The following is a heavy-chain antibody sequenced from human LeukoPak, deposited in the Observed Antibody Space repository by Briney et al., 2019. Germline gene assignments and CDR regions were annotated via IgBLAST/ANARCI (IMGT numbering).Heavy chain of an antibody. J-gene: IGHJ6*03. CDR3: AKDGQSQRWLQLHYYYYMDV. D-gene: IGHD5-24*01. Sequence: GGSLRLSCAASGLTFSSYGMSWVRQAPGKGLGWVSAISGSGGSTYYADSVKGRFTVSRDNSKNTLYLQMNSLRAEDTAVYYCAKDGQSQRWLQLHYYYYMDVWGKGTTVTISS. V-gene: IGHV3-23*01. CDR2: ISGSGGST. CDR1: GLTFSSYG.